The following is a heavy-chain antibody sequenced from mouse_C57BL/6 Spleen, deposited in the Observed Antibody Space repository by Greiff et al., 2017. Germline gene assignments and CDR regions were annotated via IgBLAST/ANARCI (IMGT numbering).Heavy chain of an antibody. CDR1: GYAFSSSW. D-gene: IGHD2-3*01. V-gene: IGHV1-82*01. J-gene: IGHJ2*02. Sequence: VQGVESGPELVKPGASVKISCKASGYAFSSSWMNWVKQRPGKGLEWIGRIYPGDGDTNYNGKFTGKATLTADTSSSTAYMQLSSLTADDSAVFYCARGMEPGVFDYWGQGTSVTVSS. CDR2: IYPGDGDT. CDR3: ARGMEPGVFDY.